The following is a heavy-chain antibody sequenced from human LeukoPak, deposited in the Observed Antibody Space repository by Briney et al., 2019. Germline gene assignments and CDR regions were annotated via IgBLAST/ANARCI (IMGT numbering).Heavy chain of an antibody. CDR2: ISSSSPYI. Sequence: GGSLRLSCAASGFTFSDYSMNWVRQAPGKGLEWVASISSSSPYIYYADSVKGRFTISRDNSKNTLYLQMNSLRAEDTAVYYCAKDSPRYCSGGSCFPDAFDIWGQGTMVTVSS. CDR3: AKDSPRYCSGGSCFPDAFDI. V-gene: IGHV3-21*04. CDR1: GFTFSDYS. J-gene: IGHJ3*02. D-gene: IGHD2-15*01.